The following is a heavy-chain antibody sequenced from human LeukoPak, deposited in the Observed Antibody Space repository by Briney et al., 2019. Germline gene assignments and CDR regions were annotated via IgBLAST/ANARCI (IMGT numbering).Heavy chain of an antibody. CDR1: GFTVSTYA. CDR3: AKDQGDYSSGWSIFDY. CDR2: ISGSGGST. Sequence: GGSLRLSCAASGFTVSTYAMSWVRQAPGKGLEWVSGISGSGGSTYYADSVKGRFTISRDNSKNTLYLQMNRLRAEDTAVYYCAKDQGDYSSGWSIFDYWGQGSLVTVSS. J-gene: IGHJ4*02. D-gene: IGHD6-19*01. V-gene: IGHV3-23*01.